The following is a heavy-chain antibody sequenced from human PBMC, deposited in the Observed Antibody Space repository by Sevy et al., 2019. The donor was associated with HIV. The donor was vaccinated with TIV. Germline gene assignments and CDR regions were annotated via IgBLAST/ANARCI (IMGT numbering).Heavy chain of an antibody. CDR3: ARGGSTSWYGGDFDY. D-gene: IGHD6-13*01. CDR1: GFTFSNYW. CDR2: IKQDGSEK. Sequence: GGSLRLSCAASGFTFSNYWMSCVRQAPGKGLEWVANIKQDGSEKYYVDSVKGRFSISRDNAKSSLYLQMNSLRDEDTAVYYCARGGSTSWYGGDFDYWGQGTLVTVSS. V-gene: IGHV3-7*01. J-gene: IGHJ4*02.